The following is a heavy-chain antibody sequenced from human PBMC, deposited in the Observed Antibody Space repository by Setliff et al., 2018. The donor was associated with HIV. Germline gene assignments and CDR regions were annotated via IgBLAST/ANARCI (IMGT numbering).Heavy chain of an antibody. CDR2: INHNGSA. D-gene: IGHD3-22*01. CDR3: ARGPRYYDSSGYRAGAFDI. J-gene: IGHJ3*02. CDR1: GVSFNSYY. Sequence: SETLSLTCAVYGVSFNSYYWTWIRQPPGKGLEWIGEINHNGSANFSPSLKSRVTISVDTSKNQFSLKLSSVTAADTAVYYCARGPRYYDSSGYRAGAFDIWGQGTMVTVSS. V-gene: IGHV4-34*01.